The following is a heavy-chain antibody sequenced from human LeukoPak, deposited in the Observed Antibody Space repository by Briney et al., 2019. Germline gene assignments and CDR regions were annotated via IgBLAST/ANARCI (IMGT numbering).Heavy chain of an antibody. Sequence: GGSLRLPCAASGFTFSSYAMSGVRQSPGKGLEWVSAISGSGGSTYYADSVKGRFTISRDNSKNTLYLQMNSLRAEDTAVYYCAKALGYCSSTSCQQIDYWGQGTLVTVSS. CDR1: GFTFSSYA. CDR3: AKALGYCSSTSCQQIDY. V-gene: IGHV3-23*01. CDR2: ISGSGGST. J-gene: IGHJ4*02. D-gene: IGHD2-2*01.